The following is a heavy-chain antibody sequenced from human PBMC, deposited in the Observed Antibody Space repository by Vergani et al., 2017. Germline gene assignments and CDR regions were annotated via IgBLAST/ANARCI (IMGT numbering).Heavy chain of an antibody. D-gene: IGHD2-2*02. CDR3: ARDAPGGCSSTSCYTPYWYFDL. V-gene: IGHV4-61*02. CDR2: IYTSGST. J-gene: IGHJ2*01. CDR1: GGSISSGSYY. Sequence: QVQLQESGPGLVKPSQTLSLTCTVSGGSISSGSYYWSWIRQPAGKGLEWIGRIYTSGSTNYNPSLKRRVTISVDTSTNQFSLKLSSVTAADTAVYYCARDAPGGCSSTSCYTPYWYFDLWGRGTLGTVAS.